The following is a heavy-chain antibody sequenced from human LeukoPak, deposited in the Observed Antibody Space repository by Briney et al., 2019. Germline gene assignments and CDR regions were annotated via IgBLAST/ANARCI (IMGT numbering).Heavy chain of an antibody. CDR2: ISSSMRYI. J-gene: IGHJ3*02. V-gene: IGHV3-21*01. CDR3: ARGEAMVRGVASFDI. CDR1: VFTFSSYI. Sequence: GGSLRLSCAPSVFTFSSYIMNWVRQAPGKGLEWVSSISSSMRYIYYADSVKGRFTISRDNAKNSLYLQMNSLRAEDTAVYYCARGEAMVRGVASFDIWGQGTMVTVSS. D-gene: IGHD3-10*01.